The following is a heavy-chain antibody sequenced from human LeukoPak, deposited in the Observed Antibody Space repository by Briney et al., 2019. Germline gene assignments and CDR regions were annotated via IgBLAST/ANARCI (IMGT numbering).Heavy chain of an antibody. V-gene: IGHV3-64*04. CDR3: ARDLMAVAGTGFDY. J-gene: IGHJ4*02. Sequence: GGSLRLSCSASGFTFSNYPMHWVRQAPGKGLEYVSAISSNSGTYTNYADSVRGRFTISRDNAKDSLYLQLNSLRAEDTAVYYCARDLMAVAGTGFDYWGQGTLVTVSS. CDR1: GFTFSNYP. CDR2: ISSNSGTYT. D-gene: IGHD6-19*01.